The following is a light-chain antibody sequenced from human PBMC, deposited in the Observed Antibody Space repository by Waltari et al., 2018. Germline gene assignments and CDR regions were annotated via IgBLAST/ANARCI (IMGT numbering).Light chain of an antibody. CDR2: GAS. Sequence: EFLLPQSPGTLSLSPGERATLSCRASQSVSSSYLAWYQQKPGQAPRLLIYGASSRATGIPDRFSGGGSGTDFTLTISRLEPEDFAVYYCQQYGSSPRTFGQGTKVEIK. J-gene: IGKJ1*01. CDR1: QSVSSSY. V-gene: IGKV3-20*01. CDR3: QQYGSSPRT.